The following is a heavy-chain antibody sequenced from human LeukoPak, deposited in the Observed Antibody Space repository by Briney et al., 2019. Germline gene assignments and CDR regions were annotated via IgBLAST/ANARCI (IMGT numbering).Heavy chain of an antibody. D-gene: IGHD5-12*01. J-gene: IGHJ4*02. CDR3: ARVGYSGYGSFDY. CDR2: ISSSSSYI. V-gene: IGHV3-21*01. CDR1: GFTFSSYS. Sequence: GGSLRLSCAASGFTFSSYSMNWVRQAPGKGLEWVSSISSSSSYIYYADSVKGRFTISRDNAKNSLYLQMNSLRAEDTAVYYCARVGYSGYGSFDYWGQGTLVTVSS.